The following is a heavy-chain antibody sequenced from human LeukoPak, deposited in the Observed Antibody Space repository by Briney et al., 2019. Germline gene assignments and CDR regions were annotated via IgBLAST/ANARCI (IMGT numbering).Heavy chain of an antibody. Sequence: ASVKVSCKASGYTFTSYYMNWVRQAPGQGLEWMGIINPSGGSTSHAQKFRGRVTMTRDTSTSTVYMELSSLRSEDTAVYYCARGGRSGYYLGPYNYYGMDVWGQGTTVTVSS. V-gene: IGHV1-46*01. D-gene: IGHD3-22*01. J-gene: IGHJ6*02. CDR3: ARGGRSGYYLGPYNYYGMDV. CDR1: GYTFTSYY. CDR2: INPSGGST.